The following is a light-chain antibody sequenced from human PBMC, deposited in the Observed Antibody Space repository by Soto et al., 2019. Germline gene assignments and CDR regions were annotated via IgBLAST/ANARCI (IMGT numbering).Light chain of an antibody. Sequence: ELLMTQSPSTLSVSPGDRATLSCRASQSIGSNLAWYQQKPGQAPRLLIYASSNRATGIPVRFSGGGSGTDFTLTISSLEPEDFEVYYCQQRSDWPWTFGQGTKVDIK. CDR2: ASS. J-gene: IGKJ1*01. CDR1: QSIGSN. CDR3: QQRSDWPWT. V-gene: IGKV3-11*01.